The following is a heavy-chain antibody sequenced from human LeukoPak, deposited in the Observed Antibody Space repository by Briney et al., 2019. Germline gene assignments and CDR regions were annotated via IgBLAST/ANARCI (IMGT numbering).Heavy chain of an antibody. V-gene: IGHV3-23*01. CDR1: GFTFSSYA. CDR3: AKFPAEAPGD. CDR2: ISGSGGNT. D-gene: IGHD6-6*01. J-gene: IGHJ4*02. Sequence: PGGSLSLSCAASGFTFSSYAMRWVRQAPGKGLEWVSGISGSGGNTYYADSVKGRFPISRDNSKNTLYLQMNSLRAEDTAVYYCAKFPAEAPGDWGQGTLVTVSS.